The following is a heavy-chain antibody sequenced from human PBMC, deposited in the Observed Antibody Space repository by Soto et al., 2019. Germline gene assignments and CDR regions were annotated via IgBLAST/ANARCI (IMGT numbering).Heavy chain of an antibody. D-gene: IGHD2-15*01. CDR3: ANGEAGVAAHVI. V-gene: IGHV1-18*01. CDR1: GYSFTSFG. Sequence: ASVKVSCKASGYSFTSFGVNWVRQAPGQGLEWMGWVNAYNGNTNYAQKFQGRVTMTADTSTSTAYMEVRSLRSDDTAVYYCANGEAGVAAHVIRGQGTLVTVSS. CDR2: VNAYNGNT. J-gene: IGHJ4*02.